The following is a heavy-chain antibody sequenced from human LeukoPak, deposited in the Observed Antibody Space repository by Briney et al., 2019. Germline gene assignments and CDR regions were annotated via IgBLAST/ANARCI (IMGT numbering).Heavy chain of an antibody. D-gene: IGHD7-27*01. J-gene: IGHJ4*02. CDR2: ISSSGSTI. Sequence: GGSLRLSCAASGFTFSSYGMHWVRQTPGKGLEWVSYISSSGSTIYYADSVKGRFTISRDNAKNSLYLQMNSLRAEDTAVYYCARAAWGYYFDYWGQGTLVTVSS. CDR1: GFTFSSYG. V-gene: IGHV3-48*04. CDR3: ARAAWGYYFDY.